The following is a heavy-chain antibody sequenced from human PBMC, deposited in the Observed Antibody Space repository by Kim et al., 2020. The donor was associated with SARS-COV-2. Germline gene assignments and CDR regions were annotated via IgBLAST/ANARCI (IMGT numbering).Heavy chain of an antibody. CDR2: IYWDDDK. Sequence: SGPTLVKPTQTLTLTCTFSGFSLSTSGVGVGWIRQPPGKALEWLALIYWDDDKRYSPSLKSRPTITKDNSKNQVGLTMTNMDPVDTATYYCAHHGDLHVTAHGDVWCQETTVTVTS. CDR1: GFSLSTSGVG. V-gene: IGHV2-5*02. D-gene: IGHD4-17*01. CDR3: AHHGDLHVTAHGDV. J-gene: IGHJ6*02.